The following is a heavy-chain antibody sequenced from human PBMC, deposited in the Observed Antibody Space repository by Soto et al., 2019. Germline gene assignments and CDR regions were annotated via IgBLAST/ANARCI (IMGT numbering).Heavy chain of an antibody. V-gene: IGHV6-1*01. J-gene: IGHJ6*02. CDR1: GDSVSSNSAA. CDR2: TYYRSKWYN. CDR3: ARKSYSIYYYGMDV. Sequence: SQTLSLTCAISGDSVSSNSAAWNWIRQSPSGGLEWLGRTYYRSKWYNDYAVSVKSRITINPDTSKNQFPLQLNSVTPEDTAVYYCARKSYSIYYYGMDVWGQGTTVTVSS. D-gene: IGHD6-13*01.